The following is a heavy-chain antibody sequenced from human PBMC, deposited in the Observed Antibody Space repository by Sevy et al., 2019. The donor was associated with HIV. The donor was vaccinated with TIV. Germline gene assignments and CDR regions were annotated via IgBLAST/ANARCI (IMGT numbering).Heavy chain of an antibody. V-gene: IGHV1-69*06. CDR1: GGTFSSYA. CDR2: IIPIFGTA. CDR3: ARRGNYYDSSVSSYYYYMDV. Sequence: ASVKVSCKASGGTFSSYAISWVRQAPGQGLEWMGGIIPIFGTANYAQKFQGRVTITADKSTSTAYMELSSLRSEDTAGYYCARRGNYYDSSVSSYYYYMDVRGKGTTVTVSS. J-gene: IGHJ6*03. D-gene: IGHD3-22*01.